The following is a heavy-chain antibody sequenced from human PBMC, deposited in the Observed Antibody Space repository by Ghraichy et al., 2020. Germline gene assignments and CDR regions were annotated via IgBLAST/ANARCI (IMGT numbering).Heavy chain of an antibody. D-gene: IGHD4-23*01. J-gene: IGHJ4*02. Sequence: SETLSLTCAVYGGSFSGYYWSWIRQPPGKGLEWIGEINHSGSTNYNPSLKSRVTISVDTSKNQFSLKLSSVTAADTAVYYCARFATVVTTYVDYWGQGTLVTVSS. CDR3: ARFATVVTTYVDY. CDR2: INHSGST. V-gene: IGHV4-34*01. CDR1: GGSFSGYY.